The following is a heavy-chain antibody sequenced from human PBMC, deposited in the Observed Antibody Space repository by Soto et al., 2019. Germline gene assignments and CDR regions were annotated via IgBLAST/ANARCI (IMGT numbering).Heavy chain of an antibody. D-gene: IGHD2-2*01. Sequence: XESLRVSCLAAVVTIIGLWMHWVRRSPGRGLLWVSRINNDGSSRSYGDPVKGRFTISRENAKNTLYLQMDSLRAEDTAVYYCASEVAPADKPSSSVTVVW. V-gene: IGHV3-74*01. CDR2: INNDGSSR. CDR3: ASEVAPADKPSSSVTVV. CDR1: VVTIIGLW. J-gene: IGHJ6*01.